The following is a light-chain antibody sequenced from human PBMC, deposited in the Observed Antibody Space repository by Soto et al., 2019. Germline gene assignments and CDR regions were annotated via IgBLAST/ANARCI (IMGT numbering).Light chain of an antibody. V-gene: IGKV4-1*01. CDR1: QSLLYTSNNKNY. CDR3: QQRSNWLT. CDR2: WAS. Sequence: IVMTQSPDSLAVSLGERATINCKSSQSLLYTSNNKNYLAWFQQKPGQPPRLLIYWASTRESGVPDRFSGSGSGTDFTLTISSLQSEDVAVYYCQQRSNWLTFGGGTKVEIK. J-gene: IGKJ4*01.